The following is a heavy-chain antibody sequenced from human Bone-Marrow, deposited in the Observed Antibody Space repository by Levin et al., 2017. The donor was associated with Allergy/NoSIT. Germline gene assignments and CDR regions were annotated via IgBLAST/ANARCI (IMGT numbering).Heavy chain of an antibody. CDR2: ISRSGSYI. CDR3: ARVQWLGNYDYFFGMDV. V-gene: IGHV3-21*01. Sequence: GGSLRLSCAASGFSFSTHSFNWVRQAPGKGLEWVASISRSGSYIYYTDSVQGRFTISRDNAENSLSLQMNSLRAEDTALYYCARVQWLGNYDYFFGMDVWGQGTTVTVSS. J-gene: IGHJ6*02. CDR1: GFSFSTHS. D-gene: IGHD6-19*01.